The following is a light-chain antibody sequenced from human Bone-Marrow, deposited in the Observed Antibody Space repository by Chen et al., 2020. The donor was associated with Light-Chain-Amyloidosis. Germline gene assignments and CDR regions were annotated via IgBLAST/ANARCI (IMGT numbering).Light chain of an antibody. Sequence: QSALSQPASVSGSPGQSITISCTGTTSDVGDHNYVSWYQQYPGKAPRLIIYDVSYRPSGVSHRFSGSKSGNTASLTISGLEADDEADYYCNSYTSSSTRVFGGGTKLTVL. J-gene: IGLJ3*02. CDR3: NSYTSSSTRV. CDR1: TSDVGDHNY. V-gene: IGLV2-14*03. CDR2: DVS.